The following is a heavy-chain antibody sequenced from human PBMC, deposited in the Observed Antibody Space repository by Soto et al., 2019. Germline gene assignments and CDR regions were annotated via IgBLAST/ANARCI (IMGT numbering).Heavy chain of an antibody. V-gene: IGHV1-2*02. CDR1: GYTFTGYY. CDR3: ERAGGREIVPAAMNYYYGMDV. D-gene: IGHD2-2*01. Sequence: ASVKVSCKASGYTFTGYYMHWVRQAPGQGLEWMGWINPNSGGTNYAQKFQGRVTMTRDTSISTAYMELSRLRSDDTAVYYWERAGGREIVPAAMNYYYGMDVWGQGTTVTVSS. CDR2: INPNSGGT. J-gene: IGHJ6*02.